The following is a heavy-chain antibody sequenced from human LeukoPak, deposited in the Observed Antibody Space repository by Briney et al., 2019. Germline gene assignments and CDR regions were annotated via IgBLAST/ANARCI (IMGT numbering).Heavy chain of an antibody. CDR3: AREENYYGSGRRFDY. V-gene: IGHV4-59*01. CDR2: IYYSGST. J-gene: IGHJ4*02. D-gene: IGHD3-10*01. CDR1: GGSFSGYY. Sequence: SETLSLTCAVYGGSFSGYYWSWIRQPPGKGLEWIGYIYYSGSTNYNPSLKSRVTISVDTSKNQFSLKLSSVTAADTAVYYCAREENYYGSGRRFDYWGQGTLVTVSS.